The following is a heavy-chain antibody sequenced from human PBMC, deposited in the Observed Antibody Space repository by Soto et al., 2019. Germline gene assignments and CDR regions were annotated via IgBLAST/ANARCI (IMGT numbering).Heavy chain of an antibody. CDR1: GASMNNYY. V-gene: IGHV4-59*01. CDR2: MYYSGSS. Sequence: PSETLSLTCSVYGASMNNYYGSWVRQPPGKGLEWIGYMYYSGSSNYNSSLKSRVTISVDTSKNQFSLKLSSVTAADTAVYYCVREGHSCGGVVWGLGTLVTVSS. J-gene: IGHJ4*02. D-gene: IGHD3-16*01. CDR3: VREGHSCGGVV.